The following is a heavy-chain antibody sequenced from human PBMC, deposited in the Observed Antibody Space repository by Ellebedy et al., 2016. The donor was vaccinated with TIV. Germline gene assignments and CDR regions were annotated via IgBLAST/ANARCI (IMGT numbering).Heavy chain of an antibody. Sequence: GESLKISCAASGFTFSDHYISWNRQAPGKGLEWASYISSSGIYTSYADSVKGRFTISRDNAKNSVYLQMNSLRAEDTAVYYCARGYCSSGTCYSHVDYWGQGTLVTVSS. CDR1: GFTFSDHY. CDR2: ISSSGIYT. J-gene: IGHJ4*02. CDR3: ARGYCSSGTCYSHVDY. V-gene: IGHV3-11*06. D-gene: IGHD2-15*01.